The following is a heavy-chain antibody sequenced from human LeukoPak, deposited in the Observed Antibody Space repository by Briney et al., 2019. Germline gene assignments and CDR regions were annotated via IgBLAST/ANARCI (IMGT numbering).Heavy chain of an antibody. CDR3: ARHRGDSSSRFDY. CDR2: IYYSGST. D-gene: IGHD3-22*01. V-gene: IGHV4-39*01. Sequence: SETLSLTCTVSGGSLSSSSYYWGWIRQPPGKGLEWIGSIYYSGSTYYNPSLKSRVTISVDTSKNQFSLKLSSVTAADTAVYYCARHRGDSSSRFDYWGQGTLVTVSS. CDR1: GGSLSSSSYY. J-gene: IGHJ4*02.